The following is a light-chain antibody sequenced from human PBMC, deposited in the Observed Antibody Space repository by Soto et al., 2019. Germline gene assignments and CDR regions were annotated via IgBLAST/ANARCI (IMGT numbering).Light chain of an antibody. V-gene: IGKV1-5*03. CDR1: QSISSW. J-gene: IGKJ1*01. CDR3: QQYNSFIWT. Sequence: DIQMTQSPSTLSASVGDRVTITCRASQSISSWLAWYQQKPGKAPKLLIYKASSLESGVPSRFGGSGSGTEFTLTISSLQPDDFATYYCQQYNSFIWTFGQGTKVDIK. CDR2: KAS.